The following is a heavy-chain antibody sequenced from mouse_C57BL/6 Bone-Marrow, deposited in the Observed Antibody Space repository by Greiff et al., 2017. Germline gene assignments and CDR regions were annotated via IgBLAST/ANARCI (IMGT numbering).Heavy chain of an antibody. D-gene: IGHD4-1*01. CDR3: ARLGRGKKNYAMDY. Sequence: EVKLVESGPGLVKPSQSLSLTCSVTGYSITSGYYWNWIRQFPGNKLEWMGYISYDGSNNYNPSLKNRISITRDTSKNQFFLKLNSVTTEDTATYYCARLGRGKKNYAMDYWGQGTSVTVSS. CDR2: ISYDGSN. J-gene: IGHJ4*01. V-gene: IGHV3-6*01. CDR1: GYSITSGYY.